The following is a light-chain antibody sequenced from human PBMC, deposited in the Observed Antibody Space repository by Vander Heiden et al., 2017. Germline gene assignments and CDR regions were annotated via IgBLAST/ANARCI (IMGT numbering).Light chain of an antibody. V-gene: IGLV1-47*01. J-gene: IGLJ3*02. CDR3: AAWDDSLKGWV. CDR1: ISNIGSNY. CDR2: MNS. Sequence: QSVLTQPPSASGTPGQRVTISCSGSISNIGSNYVYWYQQVPGTAPKRLIYMNSQRPSGVPDRFSGSKSGTSGSLAISGLRSEDEADYYCAAWDDSLKGWVFGGGTKLTVL.